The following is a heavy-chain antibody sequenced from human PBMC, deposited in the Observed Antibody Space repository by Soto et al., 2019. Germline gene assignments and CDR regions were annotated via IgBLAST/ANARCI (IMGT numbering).Heavy chain of an antibody. J-gene: IGHJ5*02. V-gene: IGHV3-30*18. CDR2: ISYDGSNK. CDR3: AKQGLPHHNWFDP. D-gene: IGHD2-15*01. CDR1: GFTFSSYG. Sequence: VQLVESGGGVVQPGRSLRLSCAASGFTFSSYGIHWVRQAPGKGLKWVAVISYDGSNKYYADSVKGRFTISRNDSKNTLYLQMNSLRAEDTAVYYCAKQGLPHHNWFDPWGQGTVVTVSS.